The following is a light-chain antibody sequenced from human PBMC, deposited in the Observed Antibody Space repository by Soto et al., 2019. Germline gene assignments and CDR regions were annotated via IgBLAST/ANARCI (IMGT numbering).Light chain of an antibody. Sequence: DIVMTQSPDSLAVSLGERATINCKSSPSVLYSSNNKNYLAWYQQKPGQPPKLLIYWASTRESGVPDRFSGSGSGTDFTLTISIRQAEDVAVYYCQQYYTTPFTFGPGTKVDIK. V-gene: IGKV4-1*01. J-gene: IGKJ3*01. CDR3: QQYYTTPFT. CDR2: WAS. CDR1: PSVLYSSNNKNY.